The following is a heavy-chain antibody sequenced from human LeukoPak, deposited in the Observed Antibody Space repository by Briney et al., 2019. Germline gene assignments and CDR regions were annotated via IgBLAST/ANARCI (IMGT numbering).Heavy chain of an antibody. J-gene: IGHJ4*02. CDR3: ARRSIAPSEDLDY. Sequence: PGGSLRLSCAASGFTFSDYYMSWIRQAPGKGLEWVSYSSSSSSYTNYADSVKGRFTISRDNAKSSLYLQMNSLRAEDTAVYYCARRSIAPSEDLDYWGQGTLVTVSS. D-gene: IGHD6-6*01. CDR2: SSSSSSYT. CDR1: GFTFSDYY. V-gene: IGHV3-11*06.